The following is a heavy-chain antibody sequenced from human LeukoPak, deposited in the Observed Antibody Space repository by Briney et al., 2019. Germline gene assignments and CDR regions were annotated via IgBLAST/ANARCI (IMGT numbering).Heavy chain of an antibody. CDR3: AKEYCSNSVCHSLDY. CDR2: ISGSGHST. CDR1: GFTFSSYA. D-gene: IGHD2-8*01. V-gene: IGHV3-23*01. Sequence: GGSLRLSCAASGFTFSSYAMSWVRQAPGKGLEWVSSISGSGHSTYYADSVKGRFTISRDNSKNTLYLQMNSLRAEDTAVYYCAKEYCSNSVCHSLDYWGQGTLVTVSS. J-gene: IGHJ4*02.